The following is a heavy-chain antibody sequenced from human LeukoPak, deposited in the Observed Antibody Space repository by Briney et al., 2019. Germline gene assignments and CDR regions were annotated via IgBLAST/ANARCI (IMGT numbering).Heavy chain of an antibody. CDR2: VDPEDGET. J-gene: IGHJ1*01. CDR1: GYTFTDYY. D-gene: IGHD3-22*01. V-gene: IGHV1-69-2*01. Sequence: ASVKVSCEVSGYTFTDYYMHWVQQAPGKGLEWMGLVDPEDGETIYAEKFQGRVTITADTSTDTAYMELSSLRSEDTAVYYCATESRHSSGYFGYFQHWGQGTLVTVSS. CDR3: ATESRHSSGYFGYFQH.